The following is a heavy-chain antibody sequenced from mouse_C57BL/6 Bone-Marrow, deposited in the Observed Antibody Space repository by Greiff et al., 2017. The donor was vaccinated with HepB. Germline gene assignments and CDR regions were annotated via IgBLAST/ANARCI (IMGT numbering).Heavy chain of an antibody. Sequence: QQSHGKSLEWIGDINPNNGGTSYNQKFKGKATLTVDKSSSTAYMELRSLTSEDSAVYYCAREITTVVASDVWGTGTTVTVSS. CDR2: INPNNGGT. V-gene: IGHV1-26*01. D-gene: IGHD1-1*01. CDR3: AREITTVVASDV. J-gene: IGHJ1*03.